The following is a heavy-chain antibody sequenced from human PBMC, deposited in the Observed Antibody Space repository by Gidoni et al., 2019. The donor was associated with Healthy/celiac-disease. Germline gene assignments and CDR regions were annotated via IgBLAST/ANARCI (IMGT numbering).Heavy chain of an antibody. CDR2: ISSSRSTI. CDR1: GFTFSSYS. J-gene: IGHJ4*02. V-gene: IGHV3-48*02. D-gene: IGHD5-18*01. CDR3: ARDKTWIQLWFRFDY. Sequence: EVQLVESGGGLVQPGGSLSLSCAASGFTFSSYSMNWVRQAPGKGLEWVSYISSSRSTIYYADSVKGRFTISRDNAKNSLYLQMNSLRDEDTAVYYCARDKTWIQLWFRFDYWGQGTLVTVSS.